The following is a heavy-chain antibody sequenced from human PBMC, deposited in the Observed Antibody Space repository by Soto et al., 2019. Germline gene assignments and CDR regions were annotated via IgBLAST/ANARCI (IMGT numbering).Heavy chain of an antibody. J-gene: IGHJ4*02. D-gene: IGHD3-22*01. CDR2: ISSTSTYI. V-gene: IGHV3-21*01. CDR3: ARDLNYYASRADTDTSDY. CDR1: GFTFSTYS. Sequence: EVLLVESGGGLVKPGGSLRLSCAASGFTFSTYSINWVRQAPGKGLEWVSSISSTSTYIYYADSVKGPFTISRDNAKNSVYLQTNSLRAEDTAVYYCARDLNYYASRADTDTSDYWGQGTLVTVSS.